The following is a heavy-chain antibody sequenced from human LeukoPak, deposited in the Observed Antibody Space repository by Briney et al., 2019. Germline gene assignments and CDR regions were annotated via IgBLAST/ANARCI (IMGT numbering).Heavy chain of an antibody. CDR1: GGSISSYY. V-gene: IGHV4-34*01. CDR3: ARARYYGSGSYYDY. D-gene: IGHD3-10*01. CDR2: INHSGST. Sequence: SETLSLTCTVSGGSISSYYWSWIRQPPGKGLEWIGEINHSGSTNYNPPLKSRVTISVDTSKNQFSLKLSSVTAADTAVYYCARARYYGSGSYYDYWGQGTLVTVSS. J-gene: IGHJ4*02.